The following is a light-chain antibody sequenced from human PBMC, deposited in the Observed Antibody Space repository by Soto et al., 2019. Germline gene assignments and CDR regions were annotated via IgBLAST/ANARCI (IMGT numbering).Light chain of an antibody. V-gene: IGKV1-5*03. CDR2: KAS. Sequence: QMTQSPSTLSGSVGDRVTITCRASQTISSWLAWYQQKPGKAPKLLIYKASTLKSGVPSRFSGSGSGTEFTLTISSLQPDDFATYYCQHYNSYSEAFGQGTKVDI. CDR1: QTISSW. J-gene: IGKJ1*01. CDR3: QHYNSYSEA.